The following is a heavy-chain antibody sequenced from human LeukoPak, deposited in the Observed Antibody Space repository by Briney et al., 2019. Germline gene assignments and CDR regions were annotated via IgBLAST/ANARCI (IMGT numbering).Heavy chain of an antibody. Sequence: GGSLRLPCAASGFTFSSYAMSWVRQTPGKGLEWVSGISGSSGSTYYVDSVKGRFTISRDNSKNTLYLQMNSLRAEDTAVYYCASGFGSGSYYMRYWGQGTLVTVSS. D-gene: IGHD3-10*01. CDR1: GFTFSSYA. V-gene: IGHV3-23*01. J-gene: IGHJ4*02. CDR2: ISGSSGST. CDR3: ASGFGSGSYYMRY.